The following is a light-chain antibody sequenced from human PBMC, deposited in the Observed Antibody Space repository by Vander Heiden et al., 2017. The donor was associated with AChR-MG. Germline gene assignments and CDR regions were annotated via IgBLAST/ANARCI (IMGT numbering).Light chain of an antibody. CDR3: QHETSYPYT. CDR1: QKISSW. J-gene: IGKJ2*01. Sequence: DIQMTQSPSTLSAFVGDRVTITCRASQKISSWLAWYQQKPGKAPRLLISDASSLESGVPSRFSGSGSGTEFTLTISSLQPDDFATYYCQHETSYPYTFGQGTKVEIK. CDR2: DAS. V-gene: IGKV1-5*01.